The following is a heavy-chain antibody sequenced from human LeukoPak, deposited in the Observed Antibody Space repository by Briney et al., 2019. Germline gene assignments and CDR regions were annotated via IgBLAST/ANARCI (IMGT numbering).Heavy chain of an antibody. CDR1: GYTLTELS. D-gene: IGHD3-22*01. Sequence: ASVKVSCKVSGYTLTELSMHWVRQAPGKGLEWMGGFDPEDGETIYAQKFQGRVTMTEDTSTDTAYMELSSLRPEDTAVYYCATDSGLWGYDSSGNWGQGTLVTVSS. V-gene: IGHV1-24*01. J-gene: IGHJ4*02. CDR2: FDPEDGET. CDR3: ATDSGLWGYDSSGN.